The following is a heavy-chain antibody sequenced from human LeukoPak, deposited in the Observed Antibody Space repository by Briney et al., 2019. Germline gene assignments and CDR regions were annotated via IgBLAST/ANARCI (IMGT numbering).Heavy chain of an antibody. CDR1: GGSISSIGYY. CDR2: IYHSGSS. CDR3: ARQRGYSYGYFDY. Sequence: KTSETLSLTCTVSGGSISSIGYYWGWIRQPPGKGLEWIGSIYHSGSSYYNPSLKSRVTISVDTSKNQFSLKLSSVTAADTAVYYCARQRGYSYGYFDYWGQGTLVTVSS. V-gene: IGHV4-39*01. J-gene: IGHJ4*02. D-gene: IGHD5-18*01.